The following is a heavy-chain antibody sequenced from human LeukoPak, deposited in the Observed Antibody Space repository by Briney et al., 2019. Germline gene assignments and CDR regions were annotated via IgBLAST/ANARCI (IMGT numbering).Heavy chain of an antibody. D-gene: IGHD5-12*01. CDR1: GFTFRTYW. V-gene: IGHV3-7*01. CDR3: AKSGPIDY. CDR2: IKEDGSEK. Sequence: GGSLRLSCAASGFTFRTYWMTWVRQAPGKGLEWVANIKEDGSEKNYVDSVKGRLTISRDNAKNSLYLQMNSLRAEDTALYYCAKSGPIDYWGQGTLVTVSS. J-gene: IGHJ4*02.